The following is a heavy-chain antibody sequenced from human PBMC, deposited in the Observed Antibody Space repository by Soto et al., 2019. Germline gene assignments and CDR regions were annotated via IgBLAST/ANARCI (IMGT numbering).Heavy chain of an antibody. CDR3: ARRASPTRGSRNWFDP. CDR2: IWYDGSNK. J-gene: IGHJ5*02. Sequence: GGSLRLSCAASGFTFSSYGMHWVRQAPGKGLEWVAVIWYDGSNKYYADSVKGRFTISRDNSKNTLYLQMNSLRAEDTAVYYCARRASPTRGSRNWFDPWGQGTLVTVSS. V-gene: IGHV3-33*01. CDR1: GFTFSSYG.